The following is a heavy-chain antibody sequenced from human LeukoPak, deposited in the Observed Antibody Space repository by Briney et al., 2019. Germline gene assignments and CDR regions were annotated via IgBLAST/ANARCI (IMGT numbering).Heavy chain of an antibody. CDR3: ARHGPPRAGWGRKYYYMDV. V-gene: IGHV4-34*01. CDR1: GGSFSTYY. Sequence: PSETLSLTCAVYGGSFSTYYWSWIRQPPGKGLEWIGEINHSGRTNYNPSLKSRVTISVDTSKNQFSLKLSSVTAADTAVYHCARHGPPRAGWGRKYYYMDVWGKGTTVTISS. J-gene: IGHJ6*03. D-gene: IGHD3-16*01. CDR2: INHSGRT.